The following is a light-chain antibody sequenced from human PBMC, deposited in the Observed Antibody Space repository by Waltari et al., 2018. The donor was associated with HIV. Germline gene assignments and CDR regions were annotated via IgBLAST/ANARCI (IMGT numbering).Light chain of an antibody. Sequence: LIMTQSPGSLSVSPGERVTLSCRASQSVSHNLAWFQPQRGQPPRLLIFGVSSKAAGVPDIFRGSGSGTEFNLTISGLRSEDFATYFCQQYHSWPWTFGQGTKVEV. J-gene: IGKJ1*01. V-gene: IGKV3-15*01. CDR3: QQYHSWPWT. CDR2: GVS. CDR1: QSVSHN.